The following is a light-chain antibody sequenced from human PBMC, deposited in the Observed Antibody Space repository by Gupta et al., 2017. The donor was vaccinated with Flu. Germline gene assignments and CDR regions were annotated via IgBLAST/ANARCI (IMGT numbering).Light chain of an antibody. J-gene: IGLJ3*02. CDR3: LNWTSSAWV. CDR1: SGVDVGSYR. V-gene: IGLV5-45*01. Sequence: QAVLTQPASLSASPVASASLTCTLRSGVDVGSYRILWYQQKPGSPPQYLLRYKSDSDKQQGSGVHSRFSGSKYVLATAVTLASSGLQSEDESYYYSLNWTSSAWVFGGGTKMTVL. CDR2: YKSDSDK.